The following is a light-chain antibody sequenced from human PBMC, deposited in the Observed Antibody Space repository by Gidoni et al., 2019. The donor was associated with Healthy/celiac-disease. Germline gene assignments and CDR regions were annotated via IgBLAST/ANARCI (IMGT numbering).Light chain of an antibody. V-gene: IGKV1-39*01. J-gene: IGKJ1*01. CDR2: GKT. CDR3: QQSYSYPVT. CDR1: PSISRY. Sequence: DIQISQLPYSLSASLGDRVTIPCRATPSISRYLNCYQQKPGKGPKLLIYGKTSLQSGVPSRFSGSGSGTDFTITISSLQPEDFATYYCQQSYSYPVTLGLGTKVEIK.